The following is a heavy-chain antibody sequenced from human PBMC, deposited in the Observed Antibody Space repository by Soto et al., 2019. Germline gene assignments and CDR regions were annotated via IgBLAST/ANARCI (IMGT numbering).Heavy chain of an antibody. J-gene: IGHJ6*02. D-gene: IGHD3-22*01. CDR3: ARVFPSTYFYDSSGYSAPTYYYYGMDV. CDR1: GGTFSSYA. Sequence: SVKVSCKASGGTFSSYAISWVRQAPGQGLEWMGGIIPIFGTANYAQKFQGRVTITADESTSTAYMELSSLRSEDTAVYYCARVFPSTYFYDSSGYSAPTYYYYGMDVWGQGTTVTVSS. CDR2: IIPIFGTA. V-gene: IGHV1-69*13.